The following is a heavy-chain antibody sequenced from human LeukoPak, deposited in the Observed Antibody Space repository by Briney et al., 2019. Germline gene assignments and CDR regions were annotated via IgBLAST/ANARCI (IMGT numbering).Heavy chain of an antibody. Sequence: GGSLRLSCAASGFTFSDYYMSWIRQAPGKGLEWVSYISSSGSTIYYADSVKGRFTISRDNAKNSLYLQMNSLRAEDTAVYYCTRSAPKGHFDYWGQGTLVTVSS. V-gene: IGHV3-11*04. CDR1: GFTFSDYY. CDR2: ISSSGSTI. J-gene: IGHJ4*02. CDR3: TRSAPKGHFDY.